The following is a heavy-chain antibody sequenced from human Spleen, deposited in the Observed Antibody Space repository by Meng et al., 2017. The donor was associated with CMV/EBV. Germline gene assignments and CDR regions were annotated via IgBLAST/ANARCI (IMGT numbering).Heavy chain of an antibody. CDR1: GGSVNNYY. CDR2: LRHRGST. D-gene: IGHD6-6*01. CDR3: ARSWQLAPFDY. J-gene: IGHJ4*02. V-gene: IGHV4-59*02. Sequence: SETLSLTCAFSGGSVNNYYWSWIRQPPGRGLEWIGSLRHRGSTNYNPSLKSRVTISVDTSKNQFSLRLSSVTAADTAVYYCARSWQLAPFDYWGQGTLVTVSS.